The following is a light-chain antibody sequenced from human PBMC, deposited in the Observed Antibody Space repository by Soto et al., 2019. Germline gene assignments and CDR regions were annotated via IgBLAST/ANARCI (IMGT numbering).Light chain of an antibody. J-gene: IGLJ2*01. Sequence: QSVLPQPPSASGTPGQRVTISCSGSSSNIGGHTVDWYQQYPGRAPKLLISGNNQRPSGVPDRFSASKSGTSASLAISGLQSEDEADYHCAAWDDSLNALIFGGGTKVTVL. CDR1: SSNIGGHT. CDR3: AAWDDSLNALI. V-gene: IGLV1-44*01. CDR2: GNN.